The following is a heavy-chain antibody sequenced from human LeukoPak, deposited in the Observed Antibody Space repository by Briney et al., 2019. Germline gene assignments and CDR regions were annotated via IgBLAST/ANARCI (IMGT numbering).Heavy chain of an antibody. Sequence: GGSLRLSCAASGFTFSSYSMNWVRQAPGKGLEWVSVVYGGGSTYYADSVKGRFTISRDNSKDSLYLQMNSLRTEDTAVYYCAKANPLIVGARAGGPINFWGQGTMVTVSS. D-gene: IGHD1-26*01. CDR1: GFTFSSYS. CDR3: AKANPLIVGARAGGPINF. CDR2: VYGGGST. V-gene: IGHV3-53*05. J-gene: IGHJ3*01.